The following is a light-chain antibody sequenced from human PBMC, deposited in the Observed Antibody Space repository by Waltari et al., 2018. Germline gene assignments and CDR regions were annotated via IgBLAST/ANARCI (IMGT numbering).Light chain of an antibody. CDR2: AAS. CDR3: QHYVNLPVT. Sequence: EIVLTPSPGTLSLSPGERATLSCRASQSVSRSLAWYQQKPGQAPRLLSYAASTSATGVPDRFSGSGSGTDFSLTISRLDPEDFAVYYCQHYVNLPVTFGQGTKVEI. J-gene: IGKJ1*01. V-gene: IGKV3-20*01. CDR1: QSVSRS.